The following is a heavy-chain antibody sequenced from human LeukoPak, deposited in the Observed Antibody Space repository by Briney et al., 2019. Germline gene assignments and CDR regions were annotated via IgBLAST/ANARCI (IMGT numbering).Heavy chain of an antibody. CDR2: INHSGST. V-gene: IGHV4-34*01. CDR1: GGSFSGYY. D-gene: IGHD3-10*01. Sequence: SETLSLTCAVYGGSFSGYYWSWIRQPPGKGLEWIGEINHSGSTNYNPSLESRVTISVDTSKNQFSLKLSSVTAADTAVYYCARGSGRDYWGQGTLVTVSS. J-gene: IGHJ4*02. CDR3: ARGSGRDY.